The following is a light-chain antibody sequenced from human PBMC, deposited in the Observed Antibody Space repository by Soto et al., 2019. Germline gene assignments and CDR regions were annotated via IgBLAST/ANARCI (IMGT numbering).Light chain of an antibody. CDR2: EAA. CDR1: SNDIGANDY. J-gene: IGLJ2*01. Sequence: QSALTQPASVSGSPGQSITISCTGTSNDIGANDYVSWYQHHPGQAPKILIYEAANRPSGVSHRFSGSKSGNTASLTISGLQAEDEADYFCTSDTSTSTLVFGGGTKLTVL. V-gene: IGLV2-14*01. CDR3: TSDTSTSTLV.